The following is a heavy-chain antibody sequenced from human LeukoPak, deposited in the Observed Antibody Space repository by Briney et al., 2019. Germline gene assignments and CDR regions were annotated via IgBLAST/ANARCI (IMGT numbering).Heavy chain of an antibody. CDR2: ISDSGSSI. Sequence: PGGSLRLSCAASGFTFSNYEMNWVRQAPGEGLEWVSYISDSGSSIYYADSVKGRFTISRDNAKNSLYLQMNSLRAEDTAVYCCASVTIVGPTADYWGQGTLVTVSS. V-gene: IGHV3-48*03. CDR1: GFTFSNYE. CDR3: ASVTIVGPTADY. D-gene: IGHD1-26*01. J-gene: IGHJ4*02.